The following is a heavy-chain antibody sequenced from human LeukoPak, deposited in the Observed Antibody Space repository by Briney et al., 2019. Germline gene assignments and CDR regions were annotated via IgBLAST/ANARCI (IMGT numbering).Heavy chain of an antibody. CDR3: ARGPSVWLRFSSCWDY. J-gene: IGHJ4*02. Sequence: ASVKVSCKASGYTFTSYGISWVRQAPGQGLEWMGWISAYNGNTNYAQKLLGRVTMTTDTSTSTAYMELRSLRSDDTAVYYCARGPSVWLRFSSCWDYWGQGTLVTVSS. CDR1: GYTFTSYG. V-gene: IGHV1-18*01. D-gene: IGHD5-12*01. CDR2: ISAYNGNT.